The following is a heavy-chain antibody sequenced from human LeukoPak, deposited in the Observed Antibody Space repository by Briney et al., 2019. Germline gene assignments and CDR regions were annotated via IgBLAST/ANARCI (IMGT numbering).Heavy chain of an antibody. CDR2: IYYSGST. D-gene: IGHD6-6*01. CDR1: GGSISSYY. Sequence: PSETLSRTCTVSGGSISSYYWSWLRQPPGQGLEWIGYIYYSGSTNYHPSLKSRITITVDTSKTHFSLKLSSVTAADTAVYYCAGTRAGYSSSYYWGQGTLVTVSS. V-gene: IGHV4-59*01. CDR3: AGTRAGYSSSYY. J-gene: IGHJ4*02.